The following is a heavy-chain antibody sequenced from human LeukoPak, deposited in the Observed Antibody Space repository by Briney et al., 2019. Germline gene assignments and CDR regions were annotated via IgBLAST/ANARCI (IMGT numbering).Heavy chain of an antibody. D-gene: IGHD3-3*01. J-gene: IGHJ4*02. CDR1: GDSVSSNGAS. Sequence: SQTLSLTCAISGDSVSSNGASWNWIRQSPSRGLEWLGRTYYRSQQWHSDYAPSVKGRITLNPDTSKNQFSLQLNSMTPEDTAVYYCGRETDFGVVTNWGQGTLVAVSS. CDR3: GRETDFGVVTN. CDR2: TYYRSQQWHS. V-gene: IGHV6-1*01.